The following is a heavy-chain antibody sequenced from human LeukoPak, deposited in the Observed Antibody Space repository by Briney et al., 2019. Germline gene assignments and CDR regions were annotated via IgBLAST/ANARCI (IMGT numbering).Heavy chain of an antibody. CDR1: GGSISSSSYY. CDR2: IYYSGST. Sequence: SETLSLTCTVSGGSISSSSYYWGWIRQPPGKGLEWIGSIYYSGSTYYNPSLKSRVTISVDTSKNQFSLKLSSVTAADTAVYYCARHANIAVAGYDYWGQGTLVTVSS. D-gene: IGHD6-19*01. V-gene: IGHV4-39*01. CDR3: ARHANIAVAGYDY. J-gene: IGHJ4*02.